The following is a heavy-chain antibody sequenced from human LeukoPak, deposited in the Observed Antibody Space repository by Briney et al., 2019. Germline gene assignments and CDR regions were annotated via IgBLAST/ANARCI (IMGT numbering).Heavy chain of an antibody. CDR1: GFTFSSYE. J-gene: IGHJ3*01. Sequence: GGSLRLSCAASGFTFSSYEMDWVRQAPGKGLEWVSYISSSGSNIYYADSVKGRFTISRDNAKNSLYLQMNSLRAEDTAVYYCARGFRAFDFWAQGTVVTVSS. CDR2: ISSSGSNI. CDR3: ARGFRAFDF. V-gene: IGHV3-48*03.